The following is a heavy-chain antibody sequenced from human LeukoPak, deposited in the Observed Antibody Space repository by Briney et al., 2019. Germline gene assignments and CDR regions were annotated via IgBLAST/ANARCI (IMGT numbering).Heavy chain of an antibody. CDR2: IYYNGDT. V-gene: IGHV4-39*07. J-gene: IGHJ5*02. D-gene: IGHD4-11*01. CDR1: GRSISSSRSS. CDR3: SREGYSCPNWFDT. Sequence: PSETLSLTCSVSGRSISSSRSSWGWIRQTPGKGLEWVGSIYYNGDTYYNPSFKSRVSMSVDTAKNQISLILTSVTAADTAVYYCSREGYSCPNWFDTWGQGTLVTVSS.